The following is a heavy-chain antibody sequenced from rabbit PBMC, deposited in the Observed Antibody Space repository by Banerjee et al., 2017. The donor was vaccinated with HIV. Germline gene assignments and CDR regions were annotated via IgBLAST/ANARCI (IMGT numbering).Heavy chain of an antibody. J-gene: IGHJ4*01. CDR1: RFTLSSYW. Sequence: QSVEESGGDLVKPGGTLTLTCTASRFTLSSYWMCWVRQAPGKGLEWIACIDAGSSGRIDYANWAKGRFTISKTSSTTVTLQMTSLTAADTATYFCAREYSYDDYGDFNLWGPGTLVTVS. CDR2: IDAGSSGRI. D-gene: IGHD2-1*01. V-gene: IGHV1S40*01. CDR3: AREYSYDDYGDFNL.